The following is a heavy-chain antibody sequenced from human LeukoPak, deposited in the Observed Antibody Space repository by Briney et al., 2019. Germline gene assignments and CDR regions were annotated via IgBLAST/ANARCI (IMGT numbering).Heavy chain of an antibody. J-gene: IGHJ4*02. CDR1: GFTFSSYA. D-gene: IGHD2-21*02. CDR3: AKASYGGNSVVGPCDY. Sequence: RGGSLRLSCAASGFTFSSYAMSWVRQAPGKGLEWVSAIGGSGVGTYYADSVKGRFSISRDNSKNTLYLQMNTLRAEDTAIYYCAKASYGGNSVVGPCDYWGQGTLVTVSS. CDR2: IGGSGVGT. V-gene: IGHV3-23*01.